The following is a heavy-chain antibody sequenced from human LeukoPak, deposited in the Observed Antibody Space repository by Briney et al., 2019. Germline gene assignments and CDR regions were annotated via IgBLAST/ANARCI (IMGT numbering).Heavy chain of an antibody. D-gene: IGHD5-12*01. CDR1: GGSISSSSYY. Sequence: SETLSLTCTVSGGSISSSSYYWGWIRQPPGKGLEWIGSIYYSGSTYYNPSLKSRVTISVDTSKNQFSLKLSSVTAADTAVYYCASQRGYSGYFDAFDIWGQGTMVTVSS. J-gene: IGHJ3*02. V-gene: IGHV4-39*07. CDR2: IYYSGST. CDR3: ASQRGYSGYFDAFDI.